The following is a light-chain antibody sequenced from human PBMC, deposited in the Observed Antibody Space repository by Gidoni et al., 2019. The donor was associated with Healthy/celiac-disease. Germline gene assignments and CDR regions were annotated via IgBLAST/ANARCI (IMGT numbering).Light chain of an antibody. CDR2: GAS. CDR3: QQYGSSPPT. Sequence: EIVVTQSPGTLSLAPGERATLSCRASQSVSSSYLAWYQQKPCQAPRLLIYGASSRATGIPDRFRGRGSGTAFTLPISRLVPEAFAVYSCQQYGSSPPTFGQGTKVEIK. CDR1: QSVSSSY. V-gene: IGKV3-20*01. J-gene: IGKJ1*01.